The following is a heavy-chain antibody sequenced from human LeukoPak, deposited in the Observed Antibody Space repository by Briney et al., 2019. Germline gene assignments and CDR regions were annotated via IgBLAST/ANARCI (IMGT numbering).Heavy chain of an antibody. CDR1: GYTFTGYY. J-gene: IGHJ4*02. CDR2: INPNSGGT. V-gene: IGHV1-2*02. CDR3: ARDHNYYDSSGIFDY. Sequence: ASVKVSCKASGYTFTGYYMHWVRQAPGQGLEWMGWINPNSGGTNYAQKFQGRVTMTRDTSISTAYMELSRLRSDDTAVYYCARDHNYYDSSGIFDYWGQGALVTVSS. D-gene: IGHD3-22*01.